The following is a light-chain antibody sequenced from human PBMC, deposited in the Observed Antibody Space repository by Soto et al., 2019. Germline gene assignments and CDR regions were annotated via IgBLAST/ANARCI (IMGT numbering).Light chain of an antibody. V-gene: IGKV1-39*01. CDR3: QQSFNGPRT. Sequence: DIQMTQSPSSLSAFVGDRITITCRASQTISNFLNWYQQKPGKPPSLVIYAASTLQGGVPSRFSGSGSGTDFTLTISSLRPEDFATYYCQQSFNGPRTFGQGTKVEAK. CDR1: QTISNF. J-gene: IGKJ1*01. CDR2: AAS.